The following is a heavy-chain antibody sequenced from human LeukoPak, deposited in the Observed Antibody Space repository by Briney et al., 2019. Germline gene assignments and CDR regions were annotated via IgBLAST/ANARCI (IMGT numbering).Heavy chain of an antibody. CDR3: AKRGVVIRVILVGFHKEAYYFDS. D-gene: IGHD3-22*01. Sequence: PGGSLRLSCAVSEITLSNYGMSWVRQAPGKGLEWVAGISGSGGGTIYADSVKGRFTIARDNAKNTHYQQMNILTAEDTAVYFCAKRGVVIRVILVGFHKEAYYFDSWGQGALVTVSS. CDR2: ISGSGGGT. CDR1: EITLSNYG. V-gene: IGHV3-23*01. J-gene: IGHJ4*02.